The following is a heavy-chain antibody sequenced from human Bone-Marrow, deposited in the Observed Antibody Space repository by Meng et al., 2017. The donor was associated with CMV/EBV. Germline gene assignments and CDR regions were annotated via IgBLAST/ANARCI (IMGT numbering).Heavy chain of an antibody. V-gene: IGHV3-7*03. J-gene: IGHJ1*01. CDR1: GFTFNTYW. Sequence: GGSLRLSCAASGFTFNTYWMSWVRQAPGKGLEWVANIKQDGSEHYYVDSVKGRFTISRDNAKNSLSLQMNSLRVDDTAVYYCARPAYGSGNYYSHWGQGTLVTVSS. CDR3: ARPAYGSGNYYSH. D-gene: IGHD3-10*01. CDR2: IKQDGSEH.